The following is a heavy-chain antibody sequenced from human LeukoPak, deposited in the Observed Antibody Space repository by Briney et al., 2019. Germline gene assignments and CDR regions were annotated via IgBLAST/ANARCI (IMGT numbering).Heavy chain of an antibody. J-gene: IGHJ4*02. CDR3: ARQTAKNVDTARFDS. CDR2: IYFVGST. Sequence: SSETLSLTCTVSGGSINSRSYYWGWIRQSPGKGLEWIGSIYFVGSTYYNPSLNSRVNISLDTAKNQFSLRLSSVTAADTAVYYCARQTAKNVDTARFDSWGQGTLVTVSS. D-gene: IGHD5-18*01. V-gene: IGHV4-39*01. CDR1: GGSINSRSYY.